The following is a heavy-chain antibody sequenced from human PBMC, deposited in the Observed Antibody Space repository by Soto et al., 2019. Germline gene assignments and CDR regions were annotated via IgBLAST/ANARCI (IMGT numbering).Heavy chain of an antibody. V-gene: IGHV1-24*01. J-gene: IGHJ6*02. CDR1: GYTLTELS. Sequence: ASVKVSCKVSGYTLTELSMHWVRQAPGKGLEWMGGFDPEDGETIYAQKFQGRVTMTEDTSTDTAYMELSSLRSEDTALYYWATDSKGSGSYSYSVRYYYYGMDVWGQGTTVTVSS. CDR3: ATDSKGSGSYSYSVRYYYYGMDV. D-gene: IGHD3-10*01. CDR2: FDPEDGET.